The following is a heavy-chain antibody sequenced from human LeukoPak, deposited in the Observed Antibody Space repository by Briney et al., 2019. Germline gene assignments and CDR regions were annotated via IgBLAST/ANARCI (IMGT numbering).Heavy chain of an antibody. CDR2: IYHTGNT. D-gene: IGHD3-22*01. Sequence: SETLSLTCAVSGGSIRSSNWWSWVRQPPGKGLEWIGEIYHTGNTNYNPSLQSRVTISVDKSKNQFSLKLSSVTAADTAVYYCATETYYDSSGPHFDYWGQGTLVTVSS. J-gene: IGHJ4*02. V-gene: IGHV4-4*02. CDR3: ATETYYDSSGPHFDY. CDR1: GGSIRSSNW.